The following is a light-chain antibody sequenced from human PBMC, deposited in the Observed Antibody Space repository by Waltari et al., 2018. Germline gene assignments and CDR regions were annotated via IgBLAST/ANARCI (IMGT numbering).Light chain of an antibody. Sequence: EIVLTQSPGTLSLSPGEGSTRSCRTSQTIRTTYLAWYQQKPGQAPTLLTYGTFTRATGIPDRFTGSGSGTPFALTISSLEPEDFSTYYCQQYDISPLTFGGGTKVEIK. V-gene: IGKV3-20*01. CDR1: QTIRTTY. CDR3: QQYDISPLT. J-gene: IGKJ4*01. CDR2: GTF.